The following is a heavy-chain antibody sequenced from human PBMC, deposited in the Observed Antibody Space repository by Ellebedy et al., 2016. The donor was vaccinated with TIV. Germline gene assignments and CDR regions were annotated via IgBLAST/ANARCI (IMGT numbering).Heavy chain of an antibody. CDR3: ARGSFGYASYYFDY. CDR1: SYTFTNYG. Sequence: AASVNVSCKASSYTFTNYGLTWVRQAPGHGLEWMGWISGYNGNTNYAQKLQGRVTMTTETSTSTAYMELRSLRSDDTAVYYCARGSFGYASYYFDYWGQGTLVTVSS. V-gene: IGHV1-18*01. CDR2: ISGYNGNT. J-gene: IGHJ4*02. D-gene: IGHD5-12*01.